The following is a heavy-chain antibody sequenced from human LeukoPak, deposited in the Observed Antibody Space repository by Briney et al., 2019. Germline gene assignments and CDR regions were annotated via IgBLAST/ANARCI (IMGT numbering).Heavy chain of an antibody. Sequence: GGSLRLSCAASGFTFSNYWMTWVRQAPGKGLEWVANIKPDGSEKYYVDSVKGRFTISRDNAKNSLYLHMNSLTAEDTADYYCARVHADWGQGTLVTVSS. J-gene: IGHJ4*02. CDR2: IKPDGSEK. CDR3: ARVHAD. CDR1: GFTFSNYW. V-gene: IGHV3-7*01.